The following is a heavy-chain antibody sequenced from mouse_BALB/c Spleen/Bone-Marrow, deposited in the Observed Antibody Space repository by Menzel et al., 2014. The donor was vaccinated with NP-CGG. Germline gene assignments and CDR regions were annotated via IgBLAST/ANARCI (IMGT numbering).Heavy chain of an antibody. CDR3: AREDGLWYFDV. J-gene: IGHJ1*01. Sequence: VQLRESGAELMKPGASVKISCKATGYTFXSYWIEWVKQRPGHGLEWVGEILPGSGSTNYNEKFKGKATFTADTSSNTAYMQLSSLTSEDSAVYYCAREDGLWYFDVWGAGTTVTVSS. CDR2: ILPGSGST. D-gene: IGHD1-1*01. CDR1: GYTFXSYW. V-gene: IGHV1-9*01.